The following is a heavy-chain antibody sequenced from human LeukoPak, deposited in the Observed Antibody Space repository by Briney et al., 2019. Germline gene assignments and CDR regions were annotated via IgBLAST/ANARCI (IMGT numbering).Heavy chain of an antibody. CDR1: GYSFTSYG. CDR2: ISGYNGNT. Sequence: ASVKVSCKASGYSFTSYGISWVRQAPGQGLEWMGWISGYNGNTNYAQKFQGRVTMTTDTSTSTAYMELRSLRPDDTAVYYCARDAYDRSGYYGYWGQGTLVTVPS. CDR3: ARDAYDRSGYYGY. V-gene: IGHV1-18*01. D-gene: IGHD3-22*01. J-gene: IGHJ4*02.